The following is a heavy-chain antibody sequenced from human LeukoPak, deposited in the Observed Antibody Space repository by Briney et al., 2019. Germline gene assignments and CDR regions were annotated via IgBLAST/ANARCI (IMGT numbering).Heavy chain of an antibody. V-gene: IGHV1-69*04. J-gene: IGHJ5*02. D-gene: IGHD6-13*01. Sequence: SVKVSCKASGGTFSSYAISWVRQAPGQGLEWMGRIIPTFGIANYAQKFQGRVTITADKSTSTAYMELSSLRSEDTAVYYCAREPGIAAAGPNWFDPWGQGTLVTVSS. CDR1: GGTFSSYA. CDR2: IIPTFGIA. CDR3: AREPGIAAAGPNWFDP.